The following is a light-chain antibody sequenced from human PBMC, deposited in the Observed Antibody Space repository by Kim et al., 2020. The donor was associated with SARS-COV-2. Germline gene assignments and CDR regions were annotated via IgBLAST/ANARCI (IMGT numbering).Light chain of an antibody. Sequence: QSALTQPASVSGSPGQSITISCTGTSSDVGGYNYVSWYQQHPGKAPKLMIYDVSNRPSGVSNLFSGSKSGNTASLTISGLQAEDEADYYCSSYTSSSTLAVFGGGTQLTVL. CDR1: SSDVGGYNY. CDR3: SSYTSSSTLAV. V-gene: IGLV2-14*03. CDR2: DVS. J-gene: IGLJ3*02.